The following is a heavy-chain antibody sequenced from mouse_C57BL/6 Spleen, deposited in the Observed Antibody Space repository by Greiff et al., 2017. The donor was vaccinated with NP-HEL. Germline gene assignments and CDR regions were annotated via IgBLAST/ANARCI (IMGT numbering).Heavy chain of an antibody. J-gene: IGHJ2*01. D-gene: IGHD2-4*01. CDR1: GYTFTSYW. Sequence: VQLQQPGAELVKPGASVKLSCKASGYTFTSYWMHWVKQRPGQGLEWIGMIHPNSGSTNYNEKFKSKATLTVDKSSSTAYMQLSSLTSEDSAVYYCLIYYDYDGHFDYWGQGTTLTVSS. CDR2: IHPNSGST. CDR3: LIYYDYDGHFDY. V-gene: IGHV1-64*01.